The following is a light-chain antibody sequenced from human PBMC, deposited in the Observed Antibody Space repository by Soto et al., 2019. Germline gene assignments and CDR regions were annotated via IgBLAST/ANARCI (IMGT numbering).Light chain of an antibody. V-gene: IGKV1-27*01. CDR1: QGISNY. CDR2: AAS. CDR3: QKYNSVPL. J-gene: IGKJ3*01. Sequence: DIQMTQSPSSLSASVGDRVTITCRASQGISNYIAWYQQKPGKAPKLLISAASTLQSGGPSRFSGSGSGKDFTLTISSLQPEDVATYSCQKYNSVPLFGPGTKVDIK.